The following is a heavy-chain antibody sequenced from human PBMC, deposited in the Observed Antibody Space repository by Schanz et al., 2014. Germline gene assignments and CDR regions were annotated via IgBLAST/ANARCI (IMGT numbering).Heavy chain of an antibody. CDR1: GGSISSSNW. J-gene: IGHJ6*02. CDR2: IYHSGST. CDR3: ARHSGYYYYYGMDV. Sequence: QVQLQESGPGLVKPSGTLSLTCAVSGGSISSSNWWSWVRQPPGKGLEWIGEIYHSGSTNYNPSPKCRSPISLAPPNTHFSLKRSSGPAADTAVYYCARHSGYYYYYGMDVWGQGTTVTVSS. V-gene: IGHV4-4*02.